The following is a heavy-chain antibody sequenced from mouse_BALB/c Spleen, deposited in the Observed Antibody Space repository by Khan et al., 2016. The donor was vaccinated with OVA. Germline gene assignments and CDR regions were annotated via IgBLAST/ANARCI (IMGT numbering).Heavy chain of an antibody. D-gene: IGHD1-1*01. CDR3: ARVNYFGYYFDY. V-gene: IGHV3-2*02. J-gene: IGHJ2*01. CDR1: GYSITSGYA. Sequence: EVQLLESGPGLVKPSQSLSLTCTVTGYSITSGYAWNWIRQFPGNKLEWMGYISYSGVPSYTPSLKSRISITRDTSKNQFFLQFNSVPTEDTATYYCARVNYFGYYFDYWGQGTTVTVSS. CDR2: ISYSGVP.